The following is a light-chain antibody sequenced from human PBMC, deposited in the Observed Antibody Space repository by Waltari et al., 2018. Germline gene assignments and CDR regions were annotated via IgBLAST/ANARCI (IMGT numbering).Light chain of an antibody. Sequence: EILLTQSPGTLSLSPGERATLSCRARQSVGRSLTGYQQKPGQAPRLLIYGASSRATGIPDRFSGSGSETDFTLTISRLEPEDFALYYCQHYVRLPVTFGQGTKVDIK. J-gene: IGKJ1*01. CDR1: QSVGRS. CDR2: GAS. V-gene: IGKV3-20*01. CDR3: QHYVRLPVT.